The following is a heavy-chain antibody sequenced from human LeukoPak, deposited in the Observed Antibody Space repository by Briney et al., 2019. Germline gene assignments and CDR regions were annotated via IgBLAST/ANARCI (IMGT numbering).Heavy chain of an antibody. J-gene: IGHJ4*02. CDR1: GGTFSSYA. CDR3: ARVGGYSFYYFDY. Sequence: GASVKVSCKASGGTFSSYAISWVRQAPGQGLEWTGGIIPIFGTANYAQKFQGRVTITTDESTSTAYMELSSLRSEDTAVYYCARVGGYSFYYFDYWGQGTLVTVSS. V-gene: IGHV1-69*05. CDR2: IIPIFGTA. D-gene: IGHD5-18*01.